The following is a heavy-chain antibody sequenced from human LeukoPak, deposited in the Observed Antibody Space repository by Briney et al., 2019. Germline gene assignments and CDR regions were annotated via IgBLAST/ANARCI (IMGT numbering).Heavy chain of an antibody. CDR1: GFTFSSYS. J-gene: IGHJ6*03. Sequence: GGSLRLSCAASGFTFSSYSMNWVRQAPGKGLEWVSSISSSSSYIYYADSVKGRFTISRDNAKNSLYLQMNSLRAEDTAVYYCARDPSNRAHYYMDVWGKGTTVTVSS. V-gene: IGHV3-21*01. CDR3: ARDPSNRAHYYMDV. CDR2: ISSSSSYI. D-gene: IGHD1-14*01.